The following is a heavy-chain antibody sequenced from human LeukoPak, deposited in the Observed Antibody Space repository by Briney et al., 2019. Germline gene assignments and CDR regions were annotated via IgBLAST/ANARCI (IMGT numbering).Heavy chain of an antibody. CDR2: INHSGST. V-gene: IGHV4-34*01. D-gene: IGHD2-2*01. J-gene: IGHJ6*03. CDR1: GGSFSGYY. Sequence: PSETLSLTCAVYGGSFSGYYWSWIRQPPGKGLEWIGEINHSGSTNYNPSLKSRVTISVDTSKNQFSLKLSSVTAADTAVYYCARGAGVDHYYYYYMDVWGKGTTVTVSS. CDR3: ARGAGVDHYYYYYMDV.